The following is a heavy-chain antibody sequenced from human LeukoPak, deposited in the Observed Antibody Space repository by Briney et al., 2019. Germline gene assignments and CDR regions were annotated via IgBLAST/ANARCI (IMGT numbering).Heavy chain of an antibody. CDR2: IYYSGST. V-gene: IGHV4-59*01. J-gene: IGHJ3*02. D-gene: IGHD5-18*01. CDR3: ARGKRSYGRKTGAFDI. CDR1: GGSISSYY. Sequence: SETLSLTCTVSGGSISSYYWSWIRQPPGKGLEWIGYIYYSGSTNYNPSLKSRVTISVDTSKNQFSLRLGSVTAADTAVYYCARGKRSYGRKTGAFDIWGQGTMVTVSS.